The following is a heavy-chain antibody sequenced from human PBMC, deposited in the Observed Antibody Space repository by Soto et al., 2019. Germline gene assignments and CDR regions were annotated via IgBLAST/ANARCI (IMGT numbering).Heavy chain of an antibody. CDR3: ARLDYDFWSGYLGNWFDP. J-gene: IGHJ5*02. V-gene: IGHV4-59*08. Sequence: PSETLSLTCTVSGGSISDSYWNWIRQPPRKGLEWIGYIYHSGSANYNPSLKSRVTISVDTSKNQFSLKLSSVTAADTAVYHCARLDYDFWSGYLGNWFDPWGQGTLVTVSS. CDR2: IYHSGSA. D-gene: IGHD3-3*01. CDR1: GGSISDSY.